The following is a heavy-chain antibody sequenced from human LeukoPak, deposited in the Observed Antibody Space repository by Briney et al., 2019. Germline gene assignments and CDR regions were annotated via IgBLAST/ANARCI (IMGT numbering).Heavy chain of an antibody. D-gene: IGHD1-26*01. V-gene: IGHV3-74*03. Sequence: PGGSLRLSCATSGFTFSGSWMYWVRQAPGKGLVWVSRINSDGSTTEYADSVKGRFTISRDNAKNTLFLQSSSLRAEDTAVYYCARGPDHGGSYYHDWGQGTLVTVSS. CDR1: GFTFSGSW. J-gene: IGHJ4*02. CDR3: ARGPDHGGSYYHD. CDR2: INSDGSTT.